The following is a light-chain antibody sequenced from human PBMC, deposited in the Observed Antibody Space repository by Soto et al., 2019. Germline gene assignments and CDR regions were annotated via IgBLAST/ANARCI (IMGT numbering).Light chain of an antibody. CDR1: QSISSW. CDR2: DVS. CDR3: QQYNSYST. Sequence: DIQMTQSPPTLSASVGDRVTITCRASQSISSWLAWYQQKLGKAPKLLIYDVSSLESGVPSRFSGSGSGTEFTLTISSLRPDDFATYYCQQYNSYSTFGQGTKVDIK. J-gene: IGKJ1*01. V-gene: IGKV1-5*01.